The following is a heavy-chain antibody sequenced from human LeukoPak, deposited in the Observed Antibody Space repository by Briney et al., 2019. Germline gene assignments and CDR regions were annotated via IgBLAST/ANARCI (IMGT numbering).Heavy chain of an antibody. J-gene: IGHJ4*01. D-gene: IGHD5-12*01. Sequence: PGGSLRLSCAASGYTFSSYAMSWVRQAPGKGLEWVSYISSSGNTIYYADSVKGRFTISRDNANNSLYLQMNSLRAGDMAVYYCARGGRGYSGYASFDYWGERTLVTVSS. CDR2: ISSSGNTI. V-gene: IGHV3-48*03. CDR3: ARGGRGYSGYASFDY. CDR1: GYTFSSYA.